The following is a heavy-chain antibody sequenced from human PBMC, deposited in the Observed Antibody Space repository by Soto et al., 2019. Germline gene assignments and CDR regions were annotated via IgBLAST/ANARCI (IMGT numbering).Heavy chain of an antibody. CDR2: INHSGST. J-gene: IGHJ4*02. CDR3: AIRGYIAARPRHFDY. Sequence: SETLSLTCAVYGGSFSGYYWSWIRQPPGKGLEWIGEINHSGSTNYNPSLKSRVTISVDTSKNQFSLKLSSVTAADTAVYYCAIRGYIAARPRHFDYWGQGTLVTVSS. V-gene: IGHV4-34*01. D-gene: IGHD6-6*01. CDR1: GGSFSGYY.